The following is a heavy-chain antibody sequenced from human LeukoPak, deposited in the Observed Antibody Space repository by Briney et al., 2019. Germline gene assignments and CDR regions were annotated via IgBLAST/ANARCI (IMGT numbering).Heavy chain of an antibody. CDR1: GGSFSGYY. D-gene: IGHD3-3*01. Sequence: SETLSLTCAVYGGSFSGYYWSWIRQPPGKGLEWIGEINHSGSTNYNPSLKSRVTISVDTSKNQFSLKLSSVTAADTAVYYCARLRPITIFGVVIRSIYYYYGMDVWGQGTTVTVSS. CDR3: ARLRPITIFGVVIRSIYYYYGMDV. CDR2: INHSGST. V-gene: IGHV4-34*01. J-gene: IGHJ6*02.